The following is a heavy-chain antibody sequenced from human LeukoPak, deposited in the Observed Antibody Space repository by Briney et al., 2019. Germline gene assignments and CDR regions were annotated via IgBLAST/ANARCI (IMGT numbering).Heavy chain of an antibody. CDR3: ARDQGGYYDFWSGYPHDAFDI. D-gene: IGHD3-3*01. Sequence: QTGGSLRLSCAPSGFTFSSYWMSWVRQAPGKGLEWVANIKQDGSEKYYVDSVKGRFTISRDNAKNSLYLQMNSLRAEDTAVYYCARDQGGYYDFWSGYPHDAFDIWGQGTMVTVSS. J-gene: IGHJ3*02. CDR1: GFTFSSYW. CDR2: IKQDGSEK. V-gene: IGHV3-7*01.